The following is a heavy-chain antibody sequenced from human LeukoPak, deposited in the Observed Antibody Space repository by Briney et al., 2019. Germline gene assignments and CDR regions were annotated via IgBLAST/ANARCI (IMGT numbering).Heavy chain of an antibody. CDR3: AKGQDLHVPLGSWNNAFDI. Sequence: GGSLRLSCAASGFTFSTYYMSWVRQAPGTGLEWVANIKQDGSEKYYVDSVKGRFTISRDNAKNSLYLQMNSLRAEDTAVYYCAKGQDLHVPLGSWNNAFDIWGQGTMVTVSS. D-gene: IGHD3-10*01. J-gene: IGHJ3*02. CDR1: GFTFSTYY. V-gene: IGHV3-7*03. CDR2: IKQDGSEK.